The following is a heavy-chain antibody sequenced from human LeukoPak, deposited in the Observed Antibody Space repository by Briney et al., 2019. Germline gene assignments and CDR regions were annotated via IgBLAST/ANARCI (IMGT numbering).Heavy chain of an antibody. J-gene: IGHJ4*02. CDR3: ARGVDYVFSY. D-gene: IGHD3-16*01. Sequence: AGGSLRLSCTASGFAFSVYAMSWLRQPPGKGLEWVSTINANSGTTSYAASVRGRFTISRDNSKNTLYLQLNTLRADDTAMYYCARGVDYVFSYWGQGTLVTVSS. CDR2: INANSGTT. CDR1: GFAFSVYA. V-gene: IGHV3-23*01.